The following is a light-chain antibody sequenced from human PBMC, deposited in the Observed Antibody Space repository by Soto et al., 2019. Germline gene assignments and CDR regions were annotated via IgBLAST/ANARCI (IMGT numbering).Light chain of an antibody. CDR3: SSFTSSSTDV. V-gene: IGLV2-14*01. J-gene: IGLJ1*01. CDR1: SSDIGHCNC. Sequence: QSVLTQPASVSGSPGQSITISCTGTSSDIGHCNCVSWYQHHPGKAPKLMIYEVNNRPSGVSNRFSGSKSGNTASLTISGLQAADEADYYCSSFTSSSTDVFGTGTKLTVL. CDR2: EVN.